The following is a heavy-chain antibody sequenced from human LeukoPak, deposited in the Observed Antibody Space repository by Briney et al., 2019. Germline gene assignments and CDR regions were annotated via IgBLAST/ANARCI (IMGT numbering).Heavy chain of an antibody. CDR3: ARRAVGYCSSTSCPWDAFDI. D-gene: IGHD2-2*01. J-gene: IGHJ3*02. CDR1: GYSFTSYW. Sequence: GVSLKISCKGSGYSFTSYWIGWVRQMPGKGLGWMGISYPGDSDTRYSPSFQGQVTISADKSISTAYLQWSSLRASDTAMYYCARRAVGYCSSTSCPWDAFDIWGQGTMVTVSS. V-gene: IGHV5-51*01. CDR2: SYPGDSDT.